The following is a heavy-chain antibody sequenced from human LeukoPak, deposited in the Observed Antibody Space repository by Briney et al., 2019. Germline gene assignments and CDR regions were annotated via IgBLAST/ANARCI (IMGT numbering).Heavy chain of an antibody. CDR2: INHSGST. D-gene: IGHD2-2*01. CDR1: GGSFSGYY. CDR3: ARGREARGGEYRYCSSTSCHRGAFDI. V-gene: IGHV4-34*01. Sequence: PSETLSLTCAVYGGSFSGYYWSWIRQPPGKGLEWIGEINHSGSTNYNPSLKSRVTISVDTSKNQFSLKLSSVTAADTAVYYCARGREARGGEYRYCSSTSCHRGAFDIWGQGTMVTVSS. J-gene: IGHJ3*02.